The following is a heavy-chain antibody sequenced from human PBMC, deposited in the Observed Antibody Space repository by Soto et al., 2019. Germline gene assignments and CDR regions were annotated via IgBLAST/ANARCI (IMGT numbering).Heavy chain of an antibody. CDR3: AKDAIAGDGVWLAHD. D-gene: IGHD5-12*01. CDR2: LYGSGRGI. J-gene: IGHJ4*02. Sequence: GGSLRLSCAASGFTFSSYAMIWIRQVPGRGLEWVSGLYGSGRGIHYSDSVKGRLTISRDNSAYSVYLQMNNLRVDDTAVYYCAKDAIAGDGVWLAHDWGQGTVVTVSS. CDR1: GFTFSSYA. V-gene: IGHV3-23*01.